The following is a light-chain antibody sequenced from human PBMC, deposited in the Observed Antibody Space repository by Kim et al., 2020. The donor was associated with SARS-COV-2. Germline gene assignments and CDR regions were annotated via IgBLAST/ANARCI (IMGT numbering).Light chain of an antibody. CDR2: KVS. Sequence: SISCRSSQILVFNDGKTYLIWFHQRPGQSPRRLIYKVSNRDSWVPDRFSGSGSGTDFTLKISRVEADDVGVYYCMYGTHWPPSFTFGGGTKVDIK. CDR3: MYGTHWPPSFT. CDR1: QILVFNDGKTY. J-gene: IGKJ4*01. V-gene: IGKV2-30*01.